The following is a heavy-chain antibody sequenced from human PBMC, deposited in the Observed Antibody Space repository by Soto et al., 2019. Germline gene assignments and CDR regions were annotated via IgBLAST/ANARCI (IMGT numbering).Heavy chain of an antibody. J-gene: IGHJ4*02. V-gene: IGHV1-18*01. Sequence: QVQLVQSGAEVKKPGASVKVSCKASGYTFTSYGISWVRQAPGQGLEWMGWISAYNGNTNYAQKLQGRVTMTTATPTRTSFMELRSLRSDAPAVDYCARDSPPVGYWGQGTLVTVSS. CDR3: ARDSPPVGY. CDR1: GYTFTSYG. CDR2: ISAYNGNT.